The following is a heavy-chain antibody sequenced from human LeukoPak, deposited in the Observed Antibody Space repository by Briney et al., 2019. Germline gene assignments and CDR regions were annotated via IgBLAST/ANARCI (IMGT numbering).Heavy chain of an antibody. D-gene: IGHD6-25*01. CDR3: AVRSDWFDP. Sequence: PSETLSLTCTVSGGSISSSSYYWGWIRQPPVKGLEWIGGINHSGSTNYNPSLKSRVTISVDTSKNQFSLKLSSVTAADTAVYYCAVRSDWFDPWGQGTLVTVSS. V-gene: IGHV4-39*07. CDR1: GGSISSSSYY. CDR2: INHSGST. J-gene: IGHJ5*02.